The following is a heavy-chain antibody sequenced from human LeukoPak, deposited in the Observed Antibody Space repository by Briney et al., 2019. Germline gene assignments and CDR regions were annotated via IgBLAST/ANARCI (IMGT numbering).Heavy chain of an antibody. CDR1: GFSFDDYT. J-gene: IGHJ1*01. Sequence: PGGSLRLSCVTSGFSFDDYTMHWVRQVPGKGLQWVSLISWDGTTTYYADSVKGRFTISRDNAKMSLYLQMNSLRVEDTAVYYCATYSTRNAREFQSWGQGTLVTVSS. CDR3: ATYSTRNAREFQS. V-gene: IGHV3-43*01. CDR2: ISWDGTTT. D-gene: IGHD4-11*01.